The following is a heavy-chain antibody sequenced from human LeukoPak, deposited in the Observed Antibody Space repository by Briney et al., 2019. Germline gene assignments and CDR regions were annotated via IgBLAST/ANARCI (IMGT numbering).Heavy chain of an antibody. CDR1: GFTFSSYA. D-gene: IGHD1-7*01. CDR3: AKDLLYNWNYGGYFDY. Sequence: GGSLRLSCAASGFTFSSYAVSWVRQAPGKGLEWVSAISGSGGSTYYADSVKGRFTISGDNSKNTLYLQMNSLRAEDTAVYYCAKDLLYNWNYGGYFDYWGQGTLVTVSS. V-gene: IGHV3-23*01. CDR2: ISGSGGST. J-gene: IGHJ4*02.